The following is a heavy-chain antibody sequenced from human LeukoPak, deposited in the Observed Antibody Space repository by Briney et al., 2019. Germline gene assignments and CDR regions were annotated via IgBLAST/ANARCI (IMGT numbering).Heavy chain of an antibody. Sequence: GASVKVSCKASGGTFSSYAISWVRQAPGQGLEWMGRIIPILGIANYAQKFQGRVTITADKSTSTAYMELSSLRSEDTAVYYCASPTENYDYAEGDAFDIWGQGTMVTVSS. CDR3: ASPTENYDYAEGDAFDI. D-gene: IGHD3-16*01. V-gene: IGHV1-69*04. CDR2: IIPILGIA. CDR1: GGTFSSYA. J-gene: IGHJ3*02.